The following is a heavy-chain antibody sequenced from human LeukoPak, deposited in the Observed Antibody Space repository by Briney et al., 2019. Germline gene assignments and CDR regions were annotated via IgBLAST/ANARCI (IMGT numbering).Heavy chain of an antibody. J-gene: IGHJ4*02. CDR2: MNPNSGNT. V-gene: IGHV1-8*01. Sequence: ASVKVSCKASGYTFTSYDINWVRQATGQGLEWMGWMNPNSGNTGYAQKFQGRVTMTRNTSISTAYMELSSLRTEDTAVYYCARGQFRFGYYGSSGFDYWGQGTLVTVSS. D-gene: IGHD3-22*01. CDR3: ARGQFRFGYYGSSGFDY. CDR1: GYTFTSYD.